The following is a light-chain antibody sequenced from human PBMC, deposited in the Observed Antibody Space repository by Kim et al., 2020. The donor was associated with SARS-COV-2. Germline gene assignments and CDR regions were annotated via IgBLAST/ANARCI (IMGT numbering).Light chain of an antibody. CDR3: NSRDSSDNVV. Sequence: VAVGQTVRITCQGDSLRSYYATWYQQKPGQDPIIVIYGKNIRPSGIPNRFSGSSSGNTASLTITGTQAGDEADYYCNSRDSSDNVVFGGGTQLTVL. V-gene: IGLV3-19*01. CDR2: GKN. CDR1: SLRSYY. J-gene: IGLJ2*01.